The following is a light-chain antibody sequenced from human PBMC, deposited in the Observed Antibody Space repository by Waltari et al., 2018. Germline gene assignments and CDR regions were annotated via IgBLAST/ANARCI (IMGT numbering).Light chain of an antibody. CDR2: DDS. Sequence: SYVLTQPPSVSVAPGKTARITCGGNNTGSKSVHCYQQKPGQAPVLVVYDDSDRPSGIPERFSGSNSGNTTTLTISRVEAGDEADYYCQVWDSSSDHRVFGGGTKLTVL. CDR3: QVWDSSSDHRV. J-gene: IGLJ3*02. V-gene: IGLV3-21*03. CDR1: NTGSKS.